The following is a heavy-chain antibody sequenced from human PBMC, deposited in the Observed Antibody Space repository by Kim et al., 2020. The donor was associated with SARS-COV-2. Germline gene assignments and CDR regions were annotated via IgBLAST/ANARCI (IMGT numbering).Heavy chain of an antibody. CDR3: ARSDRRRSRQLPAYYYYT. J-gene: IGHJ6*03. CDR1: GGSISSYY. V-gene: IGHV4-59*12. CDR2: IYDRGST. Sequence: AETLSLTCTVAGGSISSYYWSWIRQPPGKGLEWIGYIYDRGSTNYNPSLKSRVTLSVDTSKNQFSLKLSSLTAPDTALYYCARSDRRRSRQLPAYYYYT. D-gene: IGHD2-21*01.